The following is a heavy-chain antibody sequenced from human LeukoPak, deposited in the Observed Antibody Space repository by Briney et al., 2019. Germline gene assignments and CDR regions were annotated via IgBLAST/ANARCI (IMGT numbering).Heavy chain of an antibody. D-gene: IGHD6-13*01. Sequence: GGSLRLSCAASGFTFSSHAMSWVRQAPGKGLEWVSAITSGSGSNVYYTDSLKGRFTISRDNSKNTLYLQMNSLRAEGTAVYYCARHGSWSFDYWGQGTLVTVSA. CDR3: ARHGSWSFDY. CDR2: ITSGSGSNV. V-gene: IGHV3-23*01. J-gene: IGHJ4*02. CDR1: GFTFSSHA.